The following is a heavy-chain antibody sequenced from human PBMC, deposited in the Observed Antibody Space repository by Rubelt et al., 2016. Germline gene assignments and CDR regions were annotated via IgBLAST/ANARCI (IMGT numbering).Heavy chain of an antibody. Sequence: QVQLQQWGAGLLKPSETLSLTCAVYGGSFSDYYWSWIRQPPGKGLEWIGEINHSGSTNYNPSPNGRVTHSVTTSRNQFSLKRSSVTAADTAVYYCATYGDYERYFDLWGRGTLVTVSS. D-gene: IGHD4-17*01. CDR3: ATYGDYERYFDL. V-gene: IGHV4-34*01. J-gene: IGHJ2*01. CDR1: GGSFSDYY. CDR2: INHSGST.